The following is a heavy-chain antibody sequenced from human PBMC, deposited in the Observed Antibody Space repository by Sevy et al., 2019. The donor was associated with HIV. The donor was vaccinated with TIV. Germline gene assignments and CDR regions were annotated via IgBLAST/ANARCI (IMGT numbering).Heavy chain of an antibody. D-gene: IGHD3-10*01. J-gene: IGHJ3*02. CDR2: ISSSSSTI. Sequence: GGSLRLSCAASGFTFSSYSMNWVRQAPGKGLEWVSYISSSSSTIYYADSVKGRFTISRDNAKNSLYLQMNSLRVEDTAVYYCARELYYYYGSGSYYHDAFDIWGQGTMVTVSS. CDR1: GFTFSSYS. CDR3: ARELYYYYGSGSYYHDAFDI. V-gene: IGHV3-48*01.